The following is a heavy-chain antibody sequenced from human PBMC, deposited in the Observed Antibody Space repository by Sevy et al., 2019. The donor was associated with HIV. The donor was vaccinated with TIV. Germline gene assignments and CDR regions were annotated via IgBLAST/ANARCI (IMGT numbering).Heavy chain of an antibody. CDR1: GGSISSGGYY. J-gene: IGHJ6*02. CDR2: IYYSGST. V-gene: IGHV4-31*03. CDR3: ARYCSSTSCSLAYYYGMDV. D-gene: IGHD2-2*01. Sequence: QLPETLSLTCTVSGGSISSGGYYWSWIRQHPGKGLEWIGYIYYSGSTYYNPSLKSRVTISVDTSKNQFSLKLSSVTAADTAVYYCARYCSSTSCSLAYYYGMDVWGQGTTVTVSS.